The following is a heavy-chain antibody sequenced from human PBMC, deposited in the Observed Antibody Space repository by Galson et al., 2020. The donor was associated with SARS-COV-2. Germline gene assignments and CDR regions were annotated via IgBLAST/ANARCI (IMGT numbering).Heavy chain of an antibody. CDR2: ISSSGSTI. Sequence: GGSLRLSCAASGFTFSSYEMNWVRQAPGKGLEWVSYISSSGSTIYYADSVKGRFTIYRDHAKNSLYLQMISLRAEDTAVYYCARGLSLYCSGFSCYALGEYYYDGMGVLGQGTTVNVS. V-gene: IGHV3-48*03. CDR3: ARGLSLYCSGFSCYALGEYYYDGMGV. CDR1: GFTFSSYE. D-gene: IGHD2-15*01. J-gene: IGHJ6*02.